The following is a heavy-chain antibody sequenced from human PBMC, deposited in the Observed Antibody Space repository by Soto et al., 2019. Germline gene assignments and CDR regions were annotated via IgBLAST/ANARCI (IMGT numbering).Heavy chain of an antibody. J-gene: IGHJ4*02. V-gene: IGHV4-59*08. Sequence: SETLSLTCTVSGGSISNYYWSWIRQPPGKGLQWIGYIFSSGSTNYNPSLKSRVTISVDTSKNQFSLNLSSVTAADTAVYYCARQRRDFDYWGQGSPVTVSS. CDR1: GGSISNYY. CDR2: IFSSGST. CDR3: ARQRRDFDY.